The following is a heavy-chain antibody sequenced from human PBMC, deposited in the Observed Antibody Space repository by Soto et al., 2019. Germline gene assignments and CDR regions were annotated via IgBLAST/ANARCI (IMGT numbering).Heavy chain of an antibody. Sequence: VQLVESGGGLVQPGGSLRLSCAGSGFDVSTGYWTWFGQVPGKGLEWVSVIDNGGTTDHAESVKGRFTISRDVSKNTLYLQMNSLRAEDTAVYYCATILTTMTPEEHVYYGLDVWGQGTTVTVSS. CDR2: IDNGGTT. CDR3: ATILTTMTPEEHVYYGLDV. V-gene: IGHV3-66*01. CDR1: GFDVSTGY. D-gene: IGHD2-15*01. J-gene: IGHJ6*02.